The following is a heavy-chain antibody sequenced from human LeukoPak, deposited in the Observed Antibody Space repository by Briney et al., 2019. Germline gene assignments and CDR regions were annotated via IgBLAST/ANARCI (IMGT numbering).Heavy chain of an antibody. J-gene: IGHJ4*02. CDR2: ISSSSSIM. Sequence: GGSLTLSCGASGFTFSSYSMNWVRQAPEKGLEWVSYISSSSSIMYYADSVKGRFTISRDNAKKSLYLQMNSLRDEDTAVYYCARDRFDYWGQGNLVTVSS. CDR1: GFTFSSYS. V-gene: IGHV3-48*02. CDR3: ARDRFDY.